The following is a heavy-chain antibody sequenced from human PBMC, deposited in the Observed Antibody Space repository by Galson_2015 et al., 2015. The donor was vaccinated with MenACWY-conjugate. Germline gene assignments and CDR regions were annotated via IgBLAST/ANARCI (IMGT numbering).Heavy chain of an antibody. J-gene: IGHJ3*02. CDR1: GYTFTNYG. V-gene: IGHV1-18*01. Sequence: SVKVSCKASGYTFTNYGLSWVRQAPGQGLEWMGWISTSNGNTNYAQGLQGRVTMTTDTSTSTAYMELRSLRSDDTAVYYCARDPFLVRGSFMITFGGVTIDAFDIWGQGTMVTVSS. CDR2: ISTSNGNT. CDR3: ARDPFLVRGSFMITFGGVTIDAFDI. D-gene: IGHD3-16*01.